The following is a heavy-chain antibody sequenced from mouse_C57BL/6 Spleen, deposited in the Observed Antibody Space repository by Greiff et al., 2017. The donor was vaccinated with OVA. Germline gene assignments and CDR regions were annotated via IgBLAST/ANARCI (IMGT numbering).Heavy chain of an antibody. CDR2: LYPGDGDT. D-gene: IGHD1-1*01. Sequence: QVQLQQSGAELVKPGASVKISCKASGYAFSSYWMNWVKQRPGKGLEWIGQLYPGDGDTNYNGKFKGKATLTADKSSSTAYMQLSSLTSEDSAVYFCARSPITTVVNWYFDVWGTGTTVTVSS. J-gene: IGHJ1*03. CDR1: GYAFSSYW. CDR3: ARSPITTVVNWYFDV. V-gene: IGHV1-80*01.